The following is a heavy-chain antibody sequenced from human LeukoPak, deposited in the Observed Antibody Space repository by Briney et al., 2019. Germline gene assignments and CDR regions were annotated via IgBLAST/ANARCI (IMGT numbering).Heavy chain of an antibody. V-gene: IGHV4-4*02. D-gene: IGHD3-10*01. J-gene: IGHJ5*02. CDR2: IYHSGST. Sequence: PSGTLSLTCAVSGGSISSSNWWSWVRQPPGKGLEWIGEIYHSGSTNYNPSLKSRVTMSVDTSKNQFSLKLSSVTAADTAVYYCARDHYGSGSYYNRKYNWFDPWGQGTLVTVSS. CDR3: ARDHYGSGSYYNRKYNWFDP. CDR1: GGSISSSNW.